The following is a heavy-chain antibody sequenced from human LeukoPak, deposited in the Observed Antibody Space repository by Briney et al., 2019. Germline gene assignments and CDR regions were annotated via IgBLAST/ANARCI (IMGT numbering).Heavy chain of an antibody. V-gene: IGHV4-59*01. CDR3: ARGGLLGDAFDI. D-gene: IGHD3-10*01. Sequence: SETLPLTCTVSGGSISSYYWSWIRQPPGKGLEWIGYIYYSGSTNYNPSLKSRVTISVDTSKNQFSLKLSSVTAADTAVYYCARGGLLGDAFDIWGQGAMVTVSS. J-gene: IGHJ3*02. CDR2: IYYSGST. CDR1: GGSISSYY.